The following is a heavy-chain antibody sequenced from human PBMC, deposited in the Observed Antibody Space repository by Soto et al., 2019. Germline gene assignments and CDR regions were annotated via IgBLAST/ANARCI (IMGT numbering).Heavy chain of an antibody. J-gene: IGHJ5*02. V-gene: IGHV3-33*01. Sequence: GGSLRLSCAASGFTFSSYGMHWVRQAPGKGLEWVAVIWYDGSNKYYADSVKGRFTISRDNSKNTLYLQMNSLRAEDTAVYYCAREQQLGANWFDPWGQGTLVTVSS. CDR3: AREQQLGANWFDP. D-gene: IGHD6-13*01. CDR1: GFTFSSYG. CDR2: IWYDGSNK.